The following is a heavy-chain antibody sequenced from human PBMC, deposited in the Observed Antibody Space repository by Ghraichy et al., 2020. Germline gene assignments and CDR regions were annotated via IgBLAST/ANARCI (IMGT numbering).Heavy chain of an antibody. D-gene: IGHD3-22*01. V-gene: IGHV4-39*07. CDR1: GGSISSSSYY. CDR3: ARHRPAYYYDSSGYQDVLDY. CDR2: IYYSGST. Sequence: SETLSLTCTVSGGSISSSSYYWGWIRQPPGKGLEWIGSIYYSGSTYYNPSLKSRVTISVDTSKNQFSLKLSSVTAADTAVYYCARHRPAYYYDSSGYQDVLDYWGQGTLVTVSS. J-gene: IGHJ4*02.